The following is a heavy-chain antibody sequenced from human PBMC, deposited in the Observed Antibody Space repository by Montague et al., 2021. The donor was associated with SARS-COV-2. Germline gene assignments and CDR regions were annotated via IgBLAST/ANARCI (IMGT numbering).Heavy chain of an antibody. CDR3: TRDYRSAVGGGLDI. V-gene: IGHV3-48*03. J-gene: IGHJ3*02. Sequence: SLRLSCAASGFTFSYYDMNWVRQAPGKGPEWISYISTSAYTTSYAGSVKGRFTISRDNGKNSLYLQMNSLRVEDTAVYYCTRDYRSAVGGGLDIWGQGTKVTVSS. CDR1: GFTFSYYD. CDR2: ISTSAYTT. D-gene: IGHD3-16*02.